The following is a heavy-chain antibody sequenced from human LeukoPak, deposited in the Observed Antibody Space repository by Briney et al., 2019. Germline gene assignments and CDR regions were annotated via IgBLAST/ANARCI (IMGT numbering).Heavy chain of an antibody. Sequence: PSETLSLTCTVSGGSISSSSYYWGWIRQPPGKGLEWIGSIYYSGSTYYNPSLKSRVTISVDTSKNQFSLKLSSVTAADTAVYYCARDNGRGYYFYWYFDLWGRGTLVTVSS. J-gene: IGHJ2*01. V-gene: IGHV4-39*07. CDR1: GGSISSSSYY. CDR3: ARDNGRGYYFYWYFDL. CDR2: IYYSGST. D-gene: IGHD3-22*01.